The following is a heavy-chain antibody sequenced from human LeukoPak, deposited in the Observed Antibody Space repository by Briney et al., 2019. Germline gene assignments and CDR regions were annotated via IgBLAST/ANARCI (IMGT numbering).Heavy chain of an antibody. V-gene: IGHV1-18*01. CDR1: GYTFTSYG. D-gene: IGHD2-2*01. CDR3: TRDRLDYCSSTSCYPYYYYYVDV. Sequence: GASVKVSCKASGYTFTSYGISWVRQAPGQGLEWMGWISAYSGNTNYARKLQGRVTVTTDTSTSTAYMELRSLTSGDTAVYYCTRDRLDYCSSTSCYPYYYYYVDVWGKGTTVTVSS. CDR2: ISAYSGNT. J-gene: IGHJ6*03.